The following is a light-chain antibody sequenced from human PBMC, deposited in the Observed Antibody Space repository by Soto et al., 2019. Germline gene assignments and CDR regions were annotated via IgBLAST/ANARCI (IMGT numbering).Light chain of an antibody. CDR3: QQYNNWPT. Sequence: EIVMTQSPATLSVSAGERATLSCRASQSVSSNLAWYQQKPGQAPRLLIYGASTRATGIPARFSGSGSGTEFTLTISSLKSEDFAVYDCQQYNNWPTFGQGTKVDIK. V-gene: IGKV3-15*01. J-gene: IGKJ1*01. CDR1: QSVSSN. CDR2: GAS.